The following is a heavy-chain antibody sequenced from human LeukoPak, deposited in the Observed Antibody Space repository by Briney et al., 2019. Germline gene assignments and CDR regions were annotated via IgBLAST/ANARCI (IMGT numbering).Heavy chain of an antibody. J-gene: IGHJ5*02. CDR1: GSSISSGYY. CDR2: IYRTGRT. CDR3: ARGDCRGGSCYTGTGWFDT. V-gene: IGHV4-38-2*01. Sequence: KASETLSLTCAVSGSSISSGYYWGWIRQPPGQGLEWIGSIYRTGRTYYNLSPKSRVTISADRSKNQFSLKLNSVTAADTAIYYCARGDCRGGSCYTGTGWFDTWGQGTRVTVSS. D-gene: IGHD2-15*01.